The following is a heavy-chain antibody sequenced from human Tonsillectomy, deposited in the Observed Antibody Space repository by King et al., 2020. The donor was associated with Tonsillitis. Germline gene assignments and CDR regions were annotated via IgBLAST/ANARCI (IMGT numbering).Heavy chain of an antibody. CDR1: GFTFSSYS. V-gene: IGHV3-21*01. CDR2: ISTTSTYI. CDR3: ARGNGDN. Sequence: VQLVESGGGLVKPGGSLRLSCAASGFTFSSYSMNWVRQAPGKGLEWVSSISTTSTYIYLADSLKGRFTISRDNAKNSLYLQMSSLRAEDTAVYYCARGNGDNWGQGTLVTVSS. D-gene: IGHD2-8*01. J-gene: IGHJ4*02.